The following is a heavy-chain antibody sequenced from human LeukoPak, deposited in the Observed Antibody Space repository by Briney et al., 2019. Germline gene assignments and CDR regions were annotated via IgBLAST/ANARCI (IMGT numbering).Heavy chain of an antibody. V-gene: IGHV4-59*01. D-gene: IGHD6-19*01. CDR3: AREGGTSSGSYSWCFDP. Sequence: PSETLSHTCAVSGGSLSSYYGSWIWQPPGKGLEWIGYIYYSGSTNYNPSLKSRVTISVDTSKNQFSLKLSSVTAADTAVYYCAREGGTSSGSYSWCFDPWGRGTLVTVSS. CDR1: GGSLSSYY. CDR2: IYYSGST. J-gene: IGHJ5*02.